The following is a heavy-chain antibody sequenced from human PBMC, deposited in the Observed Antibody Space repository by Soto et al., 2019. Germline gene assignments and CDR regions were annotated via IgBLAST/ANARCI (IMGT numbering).Heavy chain of an antibody. V-gene: IGHV3-30*03. CDR1: GFTFSSYG. J-gene: IGHJ4*02. CDR3: ARDGGLTYTSGWPYFDY. Sequence: QVQLVESGGGVVQPGRSLRLSCAASGFTFSSYGMHWVRQAPGKGLEWVAVISYDGSNKYYADSVKGRFTISRDNSRNSLYLQMNSLRAEDTAVYYCARDGGLTYTSGWPYFDYWGQGTLVTVSS. D-gene: IGHD6-19*01. CDR2: ISYDGSNK.